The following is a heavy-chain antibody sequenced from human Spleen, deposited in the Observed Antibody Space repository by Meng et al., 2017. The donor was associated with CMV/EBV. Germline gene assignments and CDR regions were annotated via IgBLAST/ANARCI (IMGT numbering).Heavy chain of an antibody. CDR3: ARDYITGTTGYYYGMDV. J-gene: IGHJ6*02. CDR2: IYYSGST. CDR1: GGSISSSSYY. V-gene: IGHV4-39*07. Sequence: SETLSLTCTVSGGSISSSSYYWGWIRQPPGKGLEWIGSIYYSGSTYYKPSLKSRVTISVDTSKNQFSLKLSSVTAADTAVYYCARDYITGTTGYYYGMDVWGQGTTVTVSS. D-gene: IGHD1-7*01.